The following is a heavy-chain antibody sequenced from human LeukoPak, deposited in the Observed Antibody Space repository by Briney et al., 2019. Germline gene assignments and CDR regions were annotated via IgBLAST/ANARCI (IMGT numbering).Heavy chain of an antibody. CDR1: GGSISSYY. Sequence: PETLSLTCTVSGGSISSYYWSWIRQPPGKGLEWIGYIYYSGSTNYNPSLKSRVTISVDTSKNQFSLKLSSVTAADTAVYYCARVPVAGRTFDYWGQGTLVTVSS. D-gene: IGHD6-19*01. CDR3: ARVPVAGRTFDY. CDR2: IYYSGST. V-gene: IGHV4-59*01. J-gene: IGHJ4*02.